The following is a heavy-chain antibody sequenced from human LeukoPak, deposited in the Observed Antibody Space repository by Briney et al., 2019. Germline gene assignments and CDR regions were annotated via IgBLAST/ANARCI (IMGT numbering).Heavy chain of an antibody. CDR2: FSGSGGRT. V-gene: IGHV3-23*01. Sequence: AGGSLRLSCAASGFTFSSYAMSWVRQAPGKGLEWVSSFSGSGGRTYYADSVKGRFTISRDNSKNTLYLQMNSLRAEDTAVYYCAKSGLNLFDYWGQGTLVTVSS. D-gene: IGHD2-15*01. CDR3: AKSGLNLFDY. CDR1: GFTFSSYA. J-gene: IGHJ4*02.